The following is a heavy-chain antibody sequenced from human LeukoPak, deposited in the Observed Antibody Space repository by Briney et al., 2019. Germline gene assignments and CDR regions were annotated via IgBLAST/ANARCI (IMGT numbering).Heavy chain of an antibody. CDR2: IYAGDST. CDR1: GFTFSSYS. V-gene: IGHV3-53*01. CDR3: ARSYTHYDFWSGYTYQNYFDP. J-gene: IGHJ5*02. Sequence: GGSLRLSCAASGFTFSSYSMNWVRQAPGKGLEWVSVIYAGDSTYYADSVKGRFIISRDNSKNTVYLQMDSLRAEDTAVYYCARSYTHYDFWSGYTYQNYFDPWGQGTLVTVSS. D-gene: IGHD3-3*01.